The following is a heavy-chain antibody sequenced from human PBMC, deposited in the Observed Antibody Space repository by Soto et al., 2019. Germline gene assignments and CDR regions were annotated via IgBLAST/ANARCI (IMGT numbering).Heavy chain of an antibody. CDR3: ARMETFGSLNWFDP. J-gene: IGHJ5*02. CDR1: GYSFTNND. Sequence: ASVKVSCKASGYSFTNNDISWVRQATGQGLEWMGWMNPGSGDTGYAQKFQGRVTMTRDISIATAYMELSSLRSDDTAIYYCARMETFGSLNWFDPWGQGTLVTVSS. D-gene: IGHD3-16*01. V-gene: IGHV1-8*01. CDR2: MNPGSGDT.